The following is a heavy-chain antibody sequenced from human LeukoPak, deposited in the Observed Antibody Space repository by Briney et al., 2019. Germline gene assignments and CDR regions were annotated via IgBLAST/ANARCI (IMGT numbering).Heavy chain of an antibody. CDR1: GGTFSSYA. Sequence: GSSVKVSCKASGGTFSSYAISWVRQAPGQGLEWMGIINPSGGSTSYAQKFQGRVTMTRDTSTSTVYMELSSLRSEDTAVYYCARDLVPPRPDGKGYCSGGSCYSEGFFDYWGQGTLVTVSS. D-gene: IGHD2-15*01. J-gene: IGHJ4*02. CDR2: INPSGGST. V-gene: IGHV1-46*01. CDR3: ARDLVPPRPDGKGYCSGGSCYSEGFFDY.